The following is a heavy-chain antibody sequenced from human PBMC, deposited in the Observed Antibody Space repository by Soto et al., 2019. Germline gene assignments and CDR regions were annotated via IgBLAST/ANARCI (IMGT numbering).Heavy chain of an antibody. CDR3: ARELPPKDVMDG. Sequence: SETLSLTCTVSGGSISSYYWSWIRQPPGKGLEWIGYIYYSGSTNYNPSLKSRVTISVDTSKNQFSLKLSSVTAADTAVYYCARELPPKDVMDGWGQGTTVTVSS. CDR1: GGSISSYY. CDR2: IYYSGST. V-gene: IGHV4-59*01. D-gene: IGHD1-26*01. J-gene: IGHJ6*02.